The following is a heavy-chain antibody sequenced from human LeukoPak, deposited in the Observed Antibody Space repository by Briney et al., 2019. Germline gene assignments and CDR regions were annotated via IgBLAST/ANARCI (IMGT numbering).Heavy chain of an antibody. J-gene: IGHJ4*02. D-gene: IGHD6-13*01. CDR2: IYYSGST. CDR1: GGSISSYY. V-gene: IGHV4-59*08. CDR3: ARLTSSSSGSSFDY. Sequence: SETLSLTCTVSGGSISSYYWSWIRQPPGKGLEWIGYIYYSGSTNYNPSLKSRVTISVDTSKNQFSLKLSSLTAADTAVYYCARLTSSSSGSSFDYWGLGTQVTVSS.